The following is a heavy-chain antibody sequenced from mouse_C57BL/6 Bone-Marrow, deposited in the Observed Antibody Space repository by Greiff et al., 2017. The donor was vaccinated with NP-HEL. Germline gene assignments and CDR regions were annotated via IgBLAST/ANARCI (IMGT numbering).Heavy chain of an antibody. CDR3: ARQTAQGFAY. CDR1: GFTFSRYG. D-gene: IGHD3-2*02. V-gene: IGHV5-6*01. J-gene: IGHJ3*01. Sequence: EVQVVESGGDLVKPGGSLKLSCAASGFTFSRYGMSLFRQTPYTSLAWVATISSGGSFTYYPDSVKGRFTISRDNAKNTLYLQMSSLKYEDTAMYYSARQTAQGFAYWGQGTLVTVSA. CDR2: ISSGGSFT.